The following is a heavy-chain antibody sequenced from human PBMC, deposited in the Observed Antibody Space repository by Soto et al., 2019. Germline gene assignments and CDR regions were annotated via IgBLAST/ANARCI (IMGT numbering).Heavy chain of an antibody. CDR2: IYYNGNT. V-gene: IGHV4-39*02. CDR1: GGSVSSSSYY. Sequence: SETLSLTCTVSGGSVSSSSYYWGWVRQSPGKGLEWIGTIYYNGNTCYNPSLKSRITIAIDTSKNHFSLRLTSVTAADTAVYYCARKLKYCSGPSCNFDYWGQGTLVTDSS. CDR3: ARKLKYCSGPSCNFDY. D-gene: IGHD2-2*01. J-gene: IGHJ4*02.